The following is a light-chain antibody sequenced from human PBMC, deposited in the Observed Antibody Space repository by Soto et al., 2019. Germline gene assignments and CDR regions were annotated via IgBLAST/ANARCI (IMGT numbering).Light chain of an antibody. CDR1: QSVSSSY. V-gene: IGKV3-20*01. CDR3: QQYYSSPPY. J-gene: IGKJ4*01. CDR2: GAS. Sequence: EIVLTQSPGTLSLSPAERATLSCRASQSVSSSYLDWDQQKPGQAPRLLIYGASSRATGSPARFSGSGSGTGFTLTISGLEPDDFAVYYCQQYYSSPPYFGGGTKVESK.